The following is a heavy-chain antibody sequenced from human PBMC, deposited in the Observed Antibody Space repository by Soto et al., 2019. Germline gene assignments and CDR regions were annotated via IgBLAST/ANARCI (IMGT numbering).Heavy chain of an antibody. J-gene: IGHJ6*02. CDR2: IDPSDSYT. V-gene: IGHV5-10-1*01. Sequence: PGESLKISCKGSGHSFTTYWISWVRQMPGKGLEWMGTIDPSDSYTNYSPSFQGHVTISADKSISTAYLQWSSLKASDTAMYYCARHCRSTSCYYDYYGKDVWGQGTTVPDS. CDR3: ARHCRSTSCYYDYYGKDV. CDR1: GHSFTTYW. D-gene: IGHD2-2*01.